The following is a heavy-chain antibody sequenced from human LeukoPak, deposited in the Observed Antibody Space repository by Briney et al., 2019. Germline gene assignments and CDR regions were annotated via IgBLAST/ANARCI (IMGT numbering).Heavy chain of an antibody. J-gene: IGHJ4*02. CDR1: GGSFSGYY. V-gene: IGHV4-34*01. D-gene: IGHD5-18*01. Sequence: KASETLSLTCAVYGGSFSGYYWSWIRQPPGKGLEWIGEINHSGSTNYNPSLKSRVTISVDTSKNQFSLKLSSVTAADTAVYYYARGGDTAMALWGQGTLVTVSS. CDR3: ARGGDTAMAL. CDR2: INHSGST.